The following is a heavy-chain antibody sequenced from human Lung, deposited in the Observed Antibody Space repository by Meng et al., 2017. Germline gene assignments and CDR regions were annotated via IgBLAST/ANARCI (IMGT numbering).Heavy chain of an antibody. CDR1: GGTFAFSSYA. J-gene: IGHJ4*02. D-gene: IGHD3-22*01. CDR2: IIPIFGSA. Sequence: SVMVFCKASGGTFAFSSYAFSWVRQAPGQGLEWVGGIIPIFGSANYAEKFQGRITIKTDESTSTAYMELSSLRSEDTAVYFCARNYYDSIAYYGPFDYWGQGTLVTVSS. V-gene: IGHV1-69*05. CDR3: ARNYYDSIAYYGPFDY.